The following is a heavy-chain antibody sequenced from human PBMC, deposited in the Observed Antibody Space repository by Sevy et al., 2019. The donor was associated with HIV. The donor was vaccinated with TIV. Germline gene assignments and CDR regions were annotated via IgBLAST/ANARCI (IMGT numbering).Heavy chain of an antibody. Sequence: GGSLRLSCAASGFTFSSYGMHWVRQAPGKGLEWVAFIRYDGSNKYYADSVKGRFTNSRDNSKNTLYLLMNSLRAEDTAVYYCAKDPEKYCSSTSCSGWYFDYWGQGTLVTVSS. CDR2: IRYDGSNK. J-gene: IGHJ4*02. CDR3: AKDPEKYCSSTSCSGWYFDY. D-gene: IGHD2-2*01. V-gene: IGHV3-30*02. CDR1: GFTFSSYG.